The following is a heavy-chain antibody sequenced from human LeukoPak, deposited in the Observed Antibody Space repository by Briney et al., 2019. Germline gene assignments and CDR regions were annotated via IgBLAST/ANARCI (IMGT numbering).Heavy chain of an antibody. CDR1: GYTFTGYY. J-gene: IGHJ4*02. CDR2: INPNSGGT. CDR3: ARSVGLAGYYFDY. V-gene: IGHV1-2*02. D-gene: IGHD6-19*01. Sequence: ASVKVSCKASGYTFTGYYMHWMRQAPGQGLEWMGWINPNSGGTNYAQKFQGRVTMTRDTSISTAYMELSRLRSDDTAVYYCARSVGLAGYYFDYWGQGTLVTVSS.